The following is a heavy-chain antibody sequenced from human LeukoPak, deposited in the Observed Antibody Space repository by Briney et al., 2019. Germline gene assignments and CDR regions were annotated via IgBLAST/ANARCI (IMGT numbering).Heavy chain of an antibody. V-gene: IGHV4-4*07. CDR3: ASLHQDCSSTSCYDY. J-gene: IGHJ4*02. D-gene: IGHD2-2*01. CDR2: IYTSGST. Sequence: SETLSLACTVSGGSISSYYWSWIRQPAGKGLEWIGRIYTSGSTNYNPSLKSRVTMSVDTSKNQFSLKLSSVTAADTAVYYCASLHQDCSSTSCYDYWGQGTLVTVSS. CDR1: GGSISSYY.